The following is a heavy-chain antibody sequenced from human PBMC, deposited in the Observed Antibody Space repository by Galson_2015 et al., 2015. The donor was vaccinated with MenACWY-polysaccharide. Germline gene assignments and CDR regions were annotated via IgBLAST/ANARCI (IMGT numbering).Heavy chain of an antibody. CDR2: ISYDGSNK. CDR1: GFTFSSYG. Sequence: SLRLSCAASGFTFSSYGMHWVRQAPGKGLEWVAVISYDGSNKYYADSVKGRFTISRDNSKNTLYLQMNSLRAEDTAVYYCAKLGTVVDTAENFDYWGQGTLVTVSS. CDR3: AKLGTVVDTAENFDY. D-gene: IGHD5-18*01. V-gene: IGHV3-30*18. J-gene: IGHJ4*02.